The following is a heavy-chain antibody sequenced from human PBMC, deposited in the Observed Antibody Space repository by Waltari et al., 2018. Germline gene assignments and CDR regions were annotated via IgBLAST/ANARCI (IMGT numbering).Heavy chain of an antibody. Sequence: QVQLQESGPGLVKPSETLSLTCTVSGGSISSYYWSWIRQPPGKGLECIGYIYYSGSTNYNPSLKSRVTISVDTSKNQFSLKLSSVTAADTAVYYCAGSLTGTEDYWGQGTLVTVSS. V-gene: IGHV4-59*01. CDR3: AGSLTGTEDY. D-gene: IGHD1-20*01. CDR1: GGSISSYY. CDR2: IYYSGST. J-gene: IGHJ4*02.